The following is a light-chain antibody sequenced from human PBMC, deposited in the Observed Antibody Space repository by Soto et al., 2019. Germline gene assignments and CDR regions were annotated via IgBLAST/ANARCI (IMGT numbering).Light chain of an antibody. J-gene: IGKJ2*01. CDR2: GAS. Sequence: EIVLTQSPGTLSLSPGERATLSCRASQSVSRNYLAWYQQKPGQPPRLLIYGASSRSTGIPDKFSGSGSGTDFTLNISRLEPEDFAVYYCQQYGSSPPYTFGQGTKLEIK. V-gene: IGKV3-20*01. CDR1: QSVSRNY. CDR3: QQYGSSPPYT.